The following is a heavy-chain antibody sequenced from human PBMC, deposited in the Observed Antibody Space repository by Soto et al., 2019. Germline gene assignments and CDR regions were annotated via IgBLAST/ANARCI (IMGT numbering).Heavy chain of an antibody. CDR2: IYWNDNE. CDR1: GFSLRDYAVG. J-gene: IGHJ4*02. D-gene: IGHD6-19*01. Sequence: QITLKESGPTLVKPTQTLTLTCTFSGFSLRDYAVGVGWIRQPPGKALEWLSFIYWNDNEYYSPSLRSRLTISKDTSKNQLVLTMTNMDPVDTATYYCALGSGWLFDYWGQGTLVTVSS. CDR3: ALGSGWLFDY. V-gene: IGHV2-5*01.